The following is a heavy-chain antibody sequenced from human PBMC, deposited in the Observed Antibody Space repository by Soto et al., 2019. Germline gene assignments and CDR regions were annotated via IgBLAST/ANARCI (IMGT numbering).Heavy chain of an antibody. CDR1: GYMFTSYF. D-gene: IGHD1-1*01. J-gene: IGHJ6*04. CDR3: ARRSLEYYYGMEV. Sequence: PGEALKVSCKVSGYMFTSYFIFFVRQMPGKGLEWMGIIYPGDSYTRYSPSFQGQVTISADKSISTAYLQWSSLKASDTAMYYCARRSLEYYYGMEVCGTGHTVTVS. V-gene: IGHV5-51*01. CDR2: IYPGDSYT.